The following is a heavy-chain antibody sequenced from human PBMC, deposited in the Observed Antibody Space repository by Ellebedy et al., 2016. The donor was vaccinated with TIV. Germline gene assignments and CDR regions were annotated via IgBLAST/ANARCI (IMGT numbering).Heavy chain of an antibody. J-gene: IGHJ3*02. D-gene: IGHD6-19*01. CDR2: ISSSSGYI. CDR1: GFTFTNYY. Sequence: GESLKISCAASGFTFTNYYMNWVRQAPGKGLEWVSSISSSSGYIYHADSVKGRFTISRDNAKNSLYLQMNSLRAEDTAVYYCARDASGWSIDAFDIWGQGTMVTVSS. V-gene: IGHV3-21*01. CDR3: ARDASGWSIDAFDI.